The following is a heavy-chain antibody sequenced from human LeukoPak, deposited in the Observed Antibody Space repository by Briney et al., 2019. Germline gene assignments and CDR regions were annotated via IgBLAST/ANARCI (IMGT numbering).Heavy chain of an antibody. V-gene: IGHV3-20*04. Sequence: GGSLRLSCAASGFTFSSYSMNWVRQAPGKGLEWVSGINWNGGSTGYADSVKGRFTISRDNAKNSLYLQMNSLRAEDTALYYCASVSGVEWATFDYWGQGTLVTVSS. CDR1: GFTFSSYS. J-gene: IGHJ4*02. D-gene: IGHD3-10*01. CDR2: INWNGGST. CDR3: ASVSGVEWATFDY.